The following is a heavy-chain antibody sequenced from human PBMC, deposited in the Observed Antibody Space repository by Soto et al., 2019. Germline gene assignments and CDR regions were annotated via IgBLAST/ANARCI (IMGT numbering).Heavy chain of an antibody. V-gene: IGHV1-69*01. J-gene: IGHJ6*02. CDR1: GGTFSSYA. Sequence: QVQLVQSGAEVKKPGSSVKVSCKASGGTFSSYAISWVRQAPGQGLEWMGGIIPIFGTANYAQKFQGRVTITAGESTSTAYMELSSLRSEDTAVYYCARVSWNYETNSYYYGMDVWGQGTTVTVSS. CDR3: ARVSWNYETNSYYYGMDV. D-gene: IGHD1-7*01. CDR2: IIPIFGTA.